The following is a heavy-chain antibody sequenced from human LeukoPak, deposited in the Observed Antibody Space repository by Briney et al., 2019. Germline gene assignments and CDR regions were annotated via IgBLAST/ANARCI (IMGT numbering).Heavy chain of an antibody. CDR3: AKDLTGYYALLES. V-gene: IGHV3-23*01. J-gene: IGHJ5*02. D-gene: IGHD3-9*01. CDR2: ISGSGADT. CDR1: GFTFNKYA. Sequence: GGSLRLSCAASGFTFNKYAMNWVRQAPGKGLEWVSAISGSGADTYYADSVKGRFTISKDNSRDTLYLQMNSLRAEDTAVYYCAKDLTGYYALLESWGQGTLVTVSS.